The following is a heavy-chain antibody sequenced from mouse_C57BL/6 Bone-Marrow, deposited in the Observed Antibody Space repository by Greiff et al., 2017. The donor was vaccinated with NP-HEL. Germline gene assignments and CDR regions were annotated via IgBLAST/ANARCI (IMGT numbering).Heavy chain of an antibody. V-gene: IGHV1-69*01. J-gene: IGHJ3*01. D-gene: IGHD2-1*01. Sequence: QVQLQQPGAELVMPGASVKLSCKASGYTFTSYWMHWMKQRPGQGLEWIGEIDPSDSYTNYNQKFKGKSTLTVDKSSSTAYMQLSSLTSEDSAVYYCAGNWFAYWGQGTLVTVSA. CDR1: GYTFTSYW. CDR2: IDPSDSYT. CDR3: AGNWFAY.